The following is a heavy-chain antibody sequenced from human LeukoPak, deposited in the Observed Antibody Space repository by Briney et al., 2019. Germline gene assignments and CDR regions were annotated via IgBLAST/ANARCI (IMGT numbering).Heavy chain of an antibody. V-gene: IGHV1-69*04. CDR1: GGTFSSYA. CDR2: IIPTLGIA. CDR3: ARAPSYYYDSSGYSFDY. Sequence: ASVKVSCKASGGTFSSYAISWVRQAPGQGLEWMGRIIPTLGIANYAQKFQGRVTITADKSTSTAYMELSSLRSEDTAVYYCARAPSYYYDSSGYSFDYWGQGTLVTVSS. J-gene: IGHJ4*02. D-gene: IGHD3-22*01.